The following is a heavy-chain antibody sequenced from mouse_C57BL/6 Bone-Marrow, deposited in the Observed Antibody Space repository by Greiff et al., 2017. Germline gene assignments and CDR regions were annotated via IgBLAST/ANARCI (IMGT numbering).Heavy chain of an antibody. CDR3: LSCDYEAWFAY. D-gene: IGHD2-4*01. CDR2: IDPENGDT. V-gene: IGHV14-4*01. J-gene: IGHJ3*01. CDR1: GFNFKDDY. Sequence: VQLQQSGAELVRPGASVKLSCTASGFNFKDDYMHWVKQRPEQGLEWIGWIDPENGDTEYASKFQGKATITADTSSNTAYLQLSSLTSEDTAVYYCLSCDYEAWFAYWGQGTLVTVSA.